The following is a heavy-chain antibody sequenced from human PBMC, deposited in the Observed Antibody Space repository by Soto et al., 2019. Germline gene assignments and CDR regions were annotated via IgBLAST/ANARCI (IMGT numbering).Heavy chain of an antibody. CDR3: AKNYFFDS. J-gene: IGHJ4*02. Sequence: PGGSLKLSCAASGFTLCSSAMSWSRQAPGKGLEWVSSIGVSSDAYYADSVTGRFTISRDNSRNTLYLQMNSLRAEDTAVYYCAKNYFFDSWGQGTLVTVTS. V-gene: IGHV3-23*01. CDR1: GFTLCSSA. CDR2: IGVSSDA.